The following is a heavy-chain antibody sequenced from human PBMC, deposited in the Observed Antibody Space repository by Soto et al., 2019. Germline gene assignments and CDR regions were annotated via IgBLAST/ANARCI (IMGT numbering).Heavy chain of an antibody. V-gene: IGHV5-51*01. J-gene: IGHJ6*02. CDR1: GYNFAAYW. CDR2: IFPGDSDT. CDR3: ARQSGMDV. D-gene: IGHD5-12*01. Sequence: PVESRNVSCNTSGYNFAAYWIGWVRQMPGKGLEWLGIIFPGDSDTKYSPSFQGQVIISADKSIRTAYLEWSSLKASHTAIYYCARQSGMDVWGQGTTVTVSS.